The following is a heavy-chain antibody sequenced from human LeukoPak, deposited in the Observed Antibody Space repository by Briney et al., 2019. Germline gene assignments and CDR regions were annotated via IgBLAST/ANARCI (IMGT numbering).Heavy chain of an antibody. J-gene: IGHJ6*02. CDR1: GGSISSGGYY. V-gene: IGHV4-31*03. D-gene: IGHD6-6*01. CDR2: IYYSGST. CDR3: ARDSSSSYYYGMDV. Sequence: SQTLSLTCTVSGGSISSGGYYWSWIRQHPGKGLEWIGYIYYSGSTYYNPSLKSRVTISVDTSKNQFSLKLSSVTAADTAVYYCARDSSSSYYYGMDVWGQGTTVTVSS.